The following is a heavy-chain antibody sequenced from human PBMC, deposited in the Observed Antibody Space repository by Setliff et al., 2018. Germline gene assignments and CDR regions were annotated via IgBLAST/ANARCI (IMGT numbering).Heavy chain of an antibody. D-gene: IGHD6-19*01. J-gene: IGHJ5*02. Sequence: ASVKVSCKASGYTFTSYAMHWVRQAPGQRLEWMGWINAGNGNTKYSQKFQGRVTITRDTSASTAYMELRSLRSDDTAVYYCARDAGKWLVLPNWFDPWGQGTLVTVSS. CDR3: ARDAGKWLVLPNWFDP. CDR1: GYTFTSYA. V-gene: IGHV1-3*01. CDR2: INAGNGNT.